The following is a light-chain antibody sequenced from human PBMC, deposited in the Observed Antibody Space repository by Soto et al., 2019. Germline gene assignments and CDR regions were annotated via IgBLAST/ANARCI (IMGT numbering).Light chain of an antibody. CDR2: VAS. V-gene: IGKV3-20*01. Sequence: IVLTQSPGTLSLSPGERASLSCRASLSVSRNYLAWYQQNPGQAPRLLIYVASTRATGIADRFSGSGSVAEFTLSISRLAPDDFAVYYCQQYGRSPQKLGQGTTVAI. J-gene: IGKJ1*01. CDR3: QQYGRSPQK. CDR1: LSVSRNY.